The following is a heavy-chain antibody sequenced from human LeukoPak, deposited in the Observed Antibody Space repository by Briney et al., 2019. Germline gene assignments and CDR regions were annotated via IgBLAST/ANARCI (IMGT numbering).Heavy chain of an antibody. CDR1: GGSINSYY. Sequence: SETLSLTCTVSGGSINSYYWSWIRQPAGKGLEWIGRIYTSGSTNYNPSLKSRVTMSVDTSKNQFSLKLSSVTAADTAVYYCAREPAQVGIAAAGAYFDYWGQGTLVTVSS. CDR2: IYTSGST. CDR3: AREPAQVGIAAAGAYFDY. V-gene: IGHV4-4*07. J-gene: IGHJ4*02. D-gene: IGHD6-13*01.